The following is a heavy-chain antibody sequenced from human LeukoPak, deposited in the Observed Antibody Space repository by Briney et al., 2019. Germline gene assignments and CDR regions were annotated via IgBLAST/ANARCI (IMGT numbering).Heavy chain of an antibody. J-gene: IGHJ3*02. CDR2: IIPIFGTA. CDR1: GGTFSSYA. Sequence: SVKVSCKASGGTFSSYAISWVRQAPGQGLEWMGGIIPIFGTANYAQKFQGRVTITADESTSTAYMELSSLRSEDTAVYYCARGSRLRYFDWSDAFDIWGQGTMVTVSS. V-gene: IGHV1-69*01. D-gene: IGHD3-9*01. CDR3: ARGSRLRYFDWSDAFDI.